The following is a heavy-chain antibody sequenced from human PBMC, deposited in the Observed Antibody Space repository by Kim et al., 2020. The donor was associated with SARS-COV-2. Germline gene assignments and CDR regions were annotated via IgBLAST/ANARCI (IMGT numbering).Heavy chain of an antibody. CDR3: AKDINDSPYDAFDI. V-gene: IGHV3-9*01. Sequence: AESLKGRFTISRDNAKTSLYLQMNSLRAEDTALYYCAKDINDSPYDAFDIWGQGTMVTVSS. J-gene: IGHJ3*02. D-gene: IGHD2-15*01.